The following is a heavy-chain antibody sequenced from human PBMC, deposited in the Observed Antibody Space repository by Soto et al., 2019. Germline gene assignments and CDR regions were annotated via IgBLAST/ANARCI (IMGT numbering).Heavy chain of an antibody. V-gene: IGHV1-69*01. J-gene: IGHJ3*02. CDR3: TSDDTVLVGADSAFDI. D-gene: IGHD4-17*01. CDR1: GGTFNGHS. Sequence: QVQLVQSGAEVKKPGSSVKVSCKASGGTFNGHSFSWVRQAPGQGLEWMGSIIPMFNTSTYAQRFQGRVTITADESTATAYMVLCSLASEDTAVYYCTSDDTVLVGADSAFDIWGQGTMVTVSS. CDR2: IIPMFNTS.